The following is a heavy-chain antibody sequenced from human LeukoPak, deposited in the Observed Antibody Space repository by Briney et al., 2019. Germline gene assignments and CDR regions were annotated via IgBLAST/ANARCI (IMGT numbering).Heavy chain of an antibody. V-gene: IGHV3-7*03. CDR1: GSTLSSYW. Sequence: PGGSLRLSCVASGSTLSSYWMTWVRQAPGKGLEWVANINEDGSEKYYVDSVKGRFTISRDNAKNSLFLQVNSLRAEDTAVYYCARDFRTRFDAYDIWGQGTMVIVSS. D-gene: IGHD3-10*01. CDR3: ARDFRTRFDAYDI. J-gene: IGHJ3*02. CDR2: INEDGSEK.